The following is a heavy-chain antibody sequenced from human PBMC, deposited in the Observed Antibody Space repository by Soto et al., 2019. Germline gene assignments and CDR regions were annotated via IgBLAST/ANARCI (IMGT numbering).Heavy chain of an antibody. CDR2: IYYSGST. V-gene: IGHV4-59*08. Sequence: SETLSLTCTVSGGSISNYYWSWIRQPPGKGLEWIGYIYYSGSTNYNPSLKSRVTISVDTSKNQFSLKLSSVTAADTAVYYCARRWGGTFDIWGQGTMVTVSSGKTGGSEGFDPWGQGTLVTVSS. CDR3: ARRWGGTFDIWGQGTMVTVSSGKTGGSEGFDP. J-gene: IGHJ5*02. D-gene: IGHD1-26*01. CDR1: GGSISNYY.